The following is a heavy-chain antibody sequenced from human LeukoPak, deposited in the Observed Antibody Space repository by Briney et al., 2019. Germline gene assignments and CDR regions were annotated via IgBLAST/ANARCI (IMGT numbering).Heavy chain of an antibody. D-gene: IGHD1-26*01. V-gene: IGHV3-48*02. Sequence: GRSLRLSCAASGFTFSSYGMHWVRQAPGKGLEWVSYISSSGSTIYYADSVKGRFTISRDNANDSLYLQMNSLRDEDTAVYSCERDLSGTYTGGIGYWGQGTLVTVSS. CDR1: GFTFSSYG. CDR3: ERDLSGTYTGGIGY. CDR2: ISSSGSTI. J-gene: IGHJ4*02.